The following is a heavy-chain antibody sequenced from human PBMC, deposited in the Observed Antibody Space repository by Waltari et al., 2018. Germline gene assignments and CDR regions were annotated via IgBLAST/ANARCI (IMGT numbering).Heavy chain of an antibody. V-gene: IGHV1-8*01. Sequence: QVQLVQSGAEVRKPGASVKVSCKASGYNFRTYDINWVRQAPGQGLEWMGWMNPNSANKGSSQKFQGRLTMTTDTSMTTSYMELSSLTSEDTAIYYCARARTTAPLGFYFIDVWGKGTTVIVSS. CDR1: GYNFRTYD. J-gene: IGHJ6*03. CDR3: ARARTTAPLGFYFIDV. CDR2: MNPNSANK. D-gene: IGHD4-17*01.